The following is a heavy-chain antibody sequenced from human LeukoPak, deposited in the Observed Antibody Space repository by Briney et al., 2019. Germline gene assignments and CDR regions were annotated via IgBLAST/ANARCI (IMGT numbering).Heavy chain of an antibody. J-gene: IGHJ4*02. CDR1: GFTFSDYY. V-gene: IGHV3-11*01. CDR2: ISSSGSTI. CDR3: AKESREVFDY. Sequence: GGSLRLSCAASGFTFSDYYMSWIRQAPGKGLEWVSYISSSGSTIYYADSVKGRFTISRDNSKNTLYLQMNSLRAEDTAVYYCAKESREVFDYWGQGTLVTVSS. D-gene: IGHD6-6*01.